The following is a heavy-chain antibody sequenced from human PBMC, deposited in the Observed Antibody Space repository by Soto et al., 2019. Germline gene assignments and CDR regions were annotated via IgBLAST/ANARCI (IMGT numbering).Heavy chain of an antibody. CDR2: IKQDGNEK. CDR1: VFTFISYW. J-gene: IGHJ4*02. CDR3: ARESYSITGTTAFDY. D-gene: IGHD1-7*01. V-gene: IGHV3-7*01. Sequence: LRLSCAPSVFTFISYWMSWVRQAPGKGLEWVANIKQDGNEKYYVDSVKGRFTISRDNAKNSLYLQMNSLRAEDTAVYYCARESYSITGTTAFDYWGQGTLVTVSS.